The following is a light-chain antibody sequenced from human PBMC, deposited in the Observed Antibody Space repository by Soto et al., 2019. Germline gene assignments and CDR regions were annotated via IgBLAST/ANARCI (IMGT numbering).Light chain of an antibody. V-gene: IGKV4-1*01. Sequence: DIVMTQSPDSLAVSLGEGATINCKSSQSVLYSSNNKNYLAWYQQKPGQPPKLLIYWASTRESGVPDRFSGSGSGTDFTLTISSLQAEDVAVYYCQQYYSTPRTFGQGTKVAIK. J-gene: IGKJ1*01. CDR2: WAS. CDR3: QQYYSTPRT. CDR1: QSVLYSSNNKNY.